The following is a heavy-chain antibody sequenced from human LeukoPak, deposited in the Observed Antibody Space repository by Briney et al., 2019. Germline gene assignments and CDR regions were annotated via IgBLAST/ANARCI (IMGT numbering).Heavy chain of an antibody. J-gene: IGHJ6*02. CDR2: IYSGGST. CDR1: GFTVSSNY. Sequence: GGSLRLSCAASGFTVSSNYMSWVRQAPGKGLEWVSVIYSGGSTYYADSVKGRFTISRDNSKNTLYLQMNSLRAEDTAVYYCARDSFYYYGMDVWGQGTTVTVSS. CDR3: ARDSFYYYGMDV. V-gene: IGHV3-53*01.